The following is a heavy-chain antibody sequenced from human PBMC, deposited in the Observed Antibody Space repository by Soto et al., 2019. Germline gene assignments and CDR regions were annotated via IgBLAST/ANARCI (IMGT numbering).Heavy chain of an antibody. Sequence: QVQVVQSGAEVKKPGSSVKVSCKVSGGIFTNNAISWVRQAPGQGLEWLGGVIPLFDTANYAQKFQGRVTITADKSTSTAYMELTSLRSEDTAVYYCAGRCDSTTCLGHFDYWGQGTLVTVAS. CDR3: AGRCDSTTCLGHFDY. CDR1: GGIFTNNA. D-gene: IGHD2-2*01. J-gene: IGHJ4*02. CDR2: VIPLFDTA. V-gene: IGHV1-69*06.